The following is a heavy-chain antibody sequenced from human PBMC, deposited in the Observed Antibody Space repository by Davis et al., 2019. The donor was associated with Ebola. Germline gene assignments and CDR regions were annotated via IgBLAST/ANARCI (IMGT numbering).Heavy chain of an antibody. D-gene: IGHD2-2*01. CDR3: ARFHCSSTSCRISHYYYGMDV. CDR2: IYSGGST. V-gene: IGHV3-66*01. J-gene: IGHJ6*02. CDR1: GFTVSSNY. Sequence: GESLKISCAASGFTVSSNYMRWVRQAPGKGLEWVSVIYSGGSTYYADSVKGRFTISRDNSKNTLYLQMNSLRAEDTAVYYCARFHCSSTSCRISHYYYGMDVWGQGTTVTVSS.